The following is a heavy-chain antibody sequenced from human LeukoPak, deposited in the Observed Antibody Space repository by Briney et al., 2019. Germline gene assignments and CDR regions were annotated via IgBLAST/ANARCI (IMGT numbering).Heavy chain of an antibody. D-gene: IGHD3-9*01. Sequence: SETLSLTCTVSGGSIRSHYWSWLRQPSGKGLEWVGYINHTGSTNYNPSLKSRVTISVDTSKNQFSLNLNSVTAADTAVYYCASLTGYYEPRFDYWGQGTLVTVSS. CDR3: ASLTGYYEPRFDY. V-gene: IGHV4-59*11. CDR1: GGSIRSHY. J-gene: IGHJ4*02. CDR2: INHTGST.